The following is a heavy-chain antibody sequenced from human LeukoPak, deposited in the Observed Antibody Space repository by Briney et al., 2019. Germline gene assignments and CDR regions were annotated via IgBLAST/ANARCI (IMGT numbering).Heavy chain of an antibody. D-gene: IGHD6-13*01. J-gene: IGHJ4*02. V-gene: IGHV3-30*02. CDR1: GFTFSSYG. CDR2: IRYDGSNK. CDR3: ARGAAATY. Sequence: PGGSLRLSCAASGFTFSSYGMHWVRQAPGKGLEWVAYIRYDGSNKYYEDSMKGRFTISRDNSKNMLYLQMNSLRAEDTAVYYCARGAAATYWGQGTLVTVSS.